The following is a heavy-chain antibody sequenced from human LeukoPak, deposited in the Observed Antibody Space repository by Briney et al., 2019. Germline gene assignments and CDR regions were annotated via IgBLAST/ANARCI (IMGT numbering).Heavy chain of an antibody. CDR1: GYTLTDYY. V-gene: IGHV1-2*02. CDR3: ATGSGDFNY. CDR2: TVPNSGGS. D-gene: IGHD7-27*01. Sequence: ASVTVSCKPSGYTLTDYYIHWVRQAPGQGLEWMGWTVPNSGGSHYAQKFQGRVTLTIDTSIHTAYLELGSLISDDTAVYYCATGSGDFNYWGQGTLVTVPS. J-gene: IGHJ4*02.